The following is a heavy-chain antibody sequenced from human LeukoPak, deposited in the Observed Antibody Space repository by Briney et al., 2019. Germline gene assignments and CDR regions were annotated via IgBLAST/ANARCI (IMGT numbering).Heavy chain of an antibody. CDR3: ASLDCSSTSCFDY. J-gene: IGHJ4*02. CDR1: GFTFSSYS. V-gene: IGHV3-48*04. CDR2: ISSSSSTI. D-gene: IGHD2-2*01. Sequence: GGSLRLSCAASGFTFSSYSMNWVRQAPGKGLEWVSYISSSSSTIYYADSVKGRFTISRDNAKNSLYLQMNSLRAEDTAVYYCASLDCSSTSCFDYWGQGTLVTVSS.